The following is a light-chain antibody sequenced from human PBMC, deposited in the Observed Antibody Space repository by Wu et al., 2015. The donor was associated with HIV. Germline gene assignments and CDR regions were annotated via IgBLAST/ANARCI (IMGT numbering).Light chain of an antibody. J-gene: IGKJ4*01. CDR2: AAV. CDR1: QGISSY. CDR3: QQLNSYPLT. V-gene: IGKV1-9*01. Sequence: DIQMTQSPSSLSASVGDRVTITCRASQGISSYLAWYQQKPGKAPKLLIYAAVTLQSGAPSRFSGSGSGTDFTLTISNLQPEDFAIYYCQQLNSYPLTFGGGTKVEMK.